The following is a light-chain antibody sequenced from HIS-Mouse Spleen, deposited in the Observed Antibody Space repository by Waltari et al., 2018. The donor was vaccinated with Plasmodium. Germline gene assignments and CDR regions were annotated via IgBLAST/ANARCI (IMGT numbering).Light chain of an antibody. J-gene: IGLJ3*02. Sequence: SYELTPPPSVSVSPGQTARITCSGAALPKQYAYWYQQKSGPAPVLVIYEDSKRPSGIPERFSGSSSGTMATLTISGAQVEDEADYYCYSTDSSGNHRVFGGGTKLTVL. CDR2: EDS. V-gene: IGLV3-10*01. CDR3: YSTDSSGNHRV. CDR1: ALPKQY.